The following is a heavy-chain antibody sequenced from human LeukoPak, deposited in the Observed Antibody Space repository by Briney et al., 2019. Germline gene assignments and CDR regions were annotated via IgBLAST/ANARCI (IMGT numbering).Heavy chain of an antibody. CDR3: ARLRGGPAEVDY. Sequence: NTSETLSLTCAVSGYSISSGYYWGWIRQPPGKGPEWIGSIYHSGSTYYNPSLKSRDTISVDTSKNQFSLKLSSVTAADTAVYYCARLRGGPAEVDYWGQGTLVTVSS. CDR1: GYSISSGYY. CDR2: IYHSGST. D-gene: IGHD3-10*01. V-gene: IGHV4-38-2*01. J-gene: IGHJ4*02.